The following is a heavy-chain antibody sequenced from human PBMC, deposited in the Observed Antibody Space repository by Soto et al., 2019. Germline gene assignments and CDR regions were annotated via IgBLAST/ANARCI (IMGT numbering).Heavy chain of an antibody. CDR2: ISWNSGSI. J-gene: IGHJ5*01. Sequence: PGGSLRLSCAASGFTFDDYAMHWVRQAPGKGLEWVSGISWNSGSIGYADSVKGRFTISRDNAKNSLYLQMNSLRAEDTALYYCAKGSTAVSGHANWFAPWRQGTLVTVSS. CDR1: GFTFDDYA. V-gene: IGHV3-9*01. CDR3: AKGSTAVSGHANWFAP. D-gene: IGHD6-19*01.